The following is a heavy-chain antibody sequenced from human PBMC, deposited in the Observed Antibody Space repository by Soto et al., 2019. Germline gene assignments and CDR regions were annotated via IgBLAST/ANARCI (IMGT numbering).Heavy chain of an antibody. V-gene: IGHV5-51*01. CDR3: ARQAHYYDSSGHSIDY. Sequence: GESLKISCKGSGYSFTSYWIGWVRQMPGKGLEWMGIIYPGDSDTRYSPSFQGQVTISADKSISTAYLQWSSLKASDTAMYYCARQAHYYDSSGHSIDYWGQGTLVTVPQ. J-gene: IGHJ4*02. CDR2: IYPGDSDT. CDR1: GYSFTSYW. D-gene: IGHD3-22*01.